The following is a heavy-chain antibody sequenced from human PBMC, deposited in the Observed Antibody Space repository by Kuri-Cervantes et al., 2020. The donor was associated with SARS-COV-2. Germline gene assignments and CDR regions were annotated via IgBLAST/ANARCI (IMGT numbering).Heavy chain of an antibody. V-gene: IGHV4-38-2*02. CDR1: GYPITRGYH. CDR3: ARDPNANHNNWFDP. J-gene: IGHJ5*02. D-gene: IGHD4/OR15-4a*01. Sequence: SETLSLTCAVSGYPITRGYHWAWIRRPPGKGLEWIGSIYYSGTTYYNASLKSRVTMSVDTSKNQFSLKLSSVTAADTAVYYCARDPNANHNNWFDPWGQGTLVTVSS. CDR2: IYYSGTT.